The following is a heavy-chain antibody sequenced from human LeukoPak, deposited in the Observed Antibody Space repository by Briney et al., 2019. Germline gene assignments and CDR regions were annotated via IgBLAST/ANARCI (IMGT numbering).Heavy chain of an antibody. CDR2: IFHDGRT. J-gene: IGHJ6*02. CDR3: ARDLRVVVTAGSIYYGMDV. CDR1: GYSISSGYF. Sequence: SETLSLSCEVSGYSISSGYFWAWIRQSPGKGLEVIAGIFHDGRTYHNPSVQSRVTISVDTFRNRFSLKLKSVTAADTAVYYCARDLRVVVTAGSIYYGMDVWGQGTTVTVSS. V-gene: IGHV4-38-2*02. D-gene: IGHD2-21*02.